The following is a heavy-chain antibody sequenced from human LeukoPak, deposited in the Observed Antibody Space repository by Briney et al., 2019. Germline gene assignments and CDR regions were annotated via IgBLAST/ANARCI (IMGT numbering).Heavy chain of an antibody. V-gene: IGHV7-4-1*02. Sequence: GTSVKVSCKASGYTFTSYYMHWVRQAPGQGLEWMGWINTNTGNPTYAQGFTGRFVFSLDTSVSTAYLQISSLKAEDTAVYYCARVWGELPYSSSWPYRNWFDPWGQGTLVTVSS. CDR2: INTNTGNP. J-gene: IGHJ5*02. CDR1: GYTFTSYY. CDR3: ARVWGELPYSSSWPYRNWFDP. D-gene: IGHD6-13*01.